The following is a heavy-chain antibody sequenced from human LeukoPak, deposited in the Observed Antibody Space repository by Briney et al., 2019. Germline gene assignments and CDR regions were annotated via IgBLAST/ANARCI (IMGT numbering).Heavy chain of an antibody. J-gene: IGHJ6*03. Sequence: SQTLSLTCTVSAGSISSSSYYWGRIRQPPGKGLEWIGSIFYSGSTYYNPSLKSRVTISVDTSKNQFSLKLSSVTAADTAVYYCARHSLAARLNYYYMDVWGKGTTVTVSS. V-gene: IGHV4-39*01. D-gene: IGHD6-6*01. CDR3: ARHSLAARLNYYYMDV. CDR1: AGSISSSSYY. CDR2: IFYSGST.